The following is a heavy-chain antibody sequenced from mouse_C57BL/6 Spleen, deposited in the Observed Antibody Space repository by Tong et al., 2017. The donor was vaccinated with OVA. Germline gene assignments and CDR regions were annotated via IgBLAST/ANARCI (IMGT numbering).Heavy chain of an antibody. V-gene: IGHV5-9-4*01. J-gene: IGHJ2*01. CDR2: ISSGGSYT. CDR1: GFTFSSYA. Sequence: EVQLVESGGGLVKPGGSLKLSCAASGFTFSSYAMSWVRQSPEKRLEWVAEISSGGSYTYYPDTVTGRFTISRDNAKNTLYLERSSLRSEDTAMYYCARDLGPGSFDYWGKGTTLTVSS. CDR3: ARDLGPGSFDY. D-gene: IGHD4-1*01.